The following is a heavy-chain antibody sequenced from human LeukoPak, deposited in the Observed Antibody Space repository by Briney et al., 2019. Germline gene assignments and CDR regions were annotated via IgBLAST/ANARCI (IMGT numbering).Heavy chain of an antibody. CDR2: ISTSGNT. J-gene: IGHJ4*02. D-gene: IGHD5-24*01. V-gene: IGHV4-61*02. Sequence: PSETLSLTCSVSGSGEPLNSGVYYWSWVRQPAGEGLEWIGRISTSGNTVYSPSLKSRVTISMDTSKNQFSLELTSVTAADTAVYFCARETLRDGSFDFWGQGTLATVS. CDR3: ARETLRDGSFDF. CDR1: GSGEPLNSGVYY.